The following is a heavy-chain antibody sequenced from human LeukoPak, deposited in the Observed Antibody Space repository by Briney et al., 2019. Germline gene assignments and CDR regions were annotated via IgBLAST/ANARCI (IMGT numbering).Heavy chain of an antibody. Sequence: ASVKVCCKASGYTFTGYYMHWVRQAPGQGLEWMGRINPNSGGTNYAQKFQGRVTMTRDTSISTAYMELSRLRSDDTAVYYCARDYYDSSGYYLTYYFDYWGQGTLVTVSS. V-gene: IGHV1-2*06. J-gene: IGHJ4*02. CDR2: INPNSGGT. CDR1: GYTFTGYY. CDR3: ARDYYDSSGYYLTYYFDY. D-gene: IGHD3-22*01.